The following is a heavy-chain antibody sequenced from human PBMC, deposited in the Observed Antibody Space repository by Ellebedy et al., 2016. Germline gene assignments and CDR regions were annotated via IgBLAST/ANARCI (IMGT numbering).Heavy chain of an antibody. CDR1: GDSTYSSNFY. CDR3: ARENYGDSQGNWFDP. Sequence: SETLSLXXSVSGDSTYSSNFYWGWVRQPPGKGLEWIGSMSSSGSTYYNPSLKSRVTISVDTSKSQFSLKLSSVTAADTGVYYCARENYGDSQGNWFDPWGQGTLVTVSS. J-gene: IGHJ5*02. V-gene: IGHV4-39*07. D-gene: IGHD4-17*01. CDR2: MSSSGST.